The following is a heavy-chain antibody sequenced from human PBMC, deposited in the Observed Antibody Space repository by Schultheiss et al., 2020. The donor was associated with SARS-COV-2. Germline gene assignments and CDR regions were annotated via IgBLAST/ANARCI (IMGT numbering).Heavy chain of an antibody. Sequence: SQTLSLTCPVSGGSISSGSYYWSWIRQPAGKGLEWIGRIYTSGSTNYNPSLKSRVTISVDTSKNQFSLKLSSVTAADTAVYYCARGVLGYCSSTSCYSGWFDPWGQGTLVTVSS. D-gene: IGHD2-2*02. CDR1: GGSISSGSYY. V-gene: IGHV4-61*02. CDR3: ARGVLGYCSSTSCYSGWFDP. J-gene: IGHJ5*02. CDR2: IYTSGST.